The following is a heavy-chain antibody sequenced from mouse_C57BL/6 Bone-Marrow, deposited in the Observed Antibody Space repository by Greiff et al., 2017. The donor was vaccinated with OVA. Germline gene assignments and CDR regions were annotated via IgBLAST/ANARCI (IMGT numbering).Heavy chain of an antibody. CDR1: GFTFSDYG. CDR2: ISNLAYSI. CDR3: ARYYEGLYAMDY. Sequence: EVKLVESGGGLVQPGGSLKLSCAASGFTFSDYGMAWVRQAPRKGPEWVAVISNLAYSIYYADNVTGRFTISRENAKNTLYLEMSSLRSEDTAMYYCARYYEGLYAMDYWGQGTSVTVSS. V-gene: IGHV5-15*01. J-gene: IGHJ4*01. D-gene: IGHD2-4*01.